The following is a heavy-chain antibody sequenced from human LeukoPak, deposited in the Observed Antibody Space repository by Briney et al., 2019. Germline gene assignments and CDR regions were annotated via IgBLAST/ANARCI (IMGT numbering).Heavy chain of an antibody. CDR3: ARHRFGHLFDY. D-gene: IGHD3-16*01. V-gene: IGHV4-59*01. CDR2: IYHTGHT. Sequence: SETLSLTCTVSGGSISSYYWSWIRQPPGKGLEWIGYIYHTGHTHYSPSLRSRVTVSLDTSRNQVSLILSSVTAADTAVYYCARHRFGHLFDYWGQGTLVFVSS. CDR1: GGSISSYY. J-gene: IGHJ4*02.